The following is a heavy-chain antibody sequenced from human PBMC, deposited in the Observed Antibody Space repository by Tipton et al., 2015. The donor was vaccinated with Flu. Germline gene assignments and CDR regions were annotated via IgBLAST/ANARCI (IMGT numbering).Heavy chain of an antibody. D-gene: IGHD5-18*01. V-gene: IGHV3-74*01. CDR1: GFTFSTYW. J-gene: IGHJ4*02. Sequence: SLRLSCAGSGFTFSTYWMHWVRHAPGKGLLWVSRINSDGTTTNYADSVKGRFTISRDDAKNTVYLQVSSLRAEDTAVYYCTRGGSGSIYGYDYWGQGTLVTVSS. CDR2: INSDGTTT. CDR3: TRGGSGSIYGYDY.